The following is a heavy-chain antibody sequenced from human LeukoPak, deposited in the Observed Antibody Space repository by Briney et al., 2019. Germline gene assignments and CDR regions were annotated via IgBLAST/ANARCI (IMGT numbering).Heavy chain of an antibody. CDR1: GYIFTSYG. J-gene: IGHJ4*02. CDR2: ISAYNGST. V-gene: IGHV1-18*01. D-gene: IGHD1-26*01. Sequence: ASVEVSCKASGYIFTSYGISWVRQAPGQGLEWMGWISAYNGSTNYAQKLQGRVTMTTDTSTSTAYMELRSLRSDDTAVYYCARDRVGATMDYWGQGTLVTVSS. CDR3: ARDRVGATMDY.